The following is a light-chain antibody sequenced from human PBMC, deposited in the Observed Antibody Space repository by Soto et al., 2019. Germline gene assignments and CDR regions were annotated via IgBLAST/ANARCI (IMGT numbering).Light chain of an antibody. CDR2: GAS. Sequence: EIALTQSPGTLSLSPGERATLSCRASQSVSSSYLAWYQQKPGQAPRLLIYGASSRATGIPDRFSGSGSGTDFTLTISRVEPEDFAVYYCQQYGSSPPVYTFGQGTKLEI. J-gene: IGKJ2*01. CDR1: QSVSSSY. CDR3: QQYGSSPPVYT. V-gene: IGKV3-20*01.